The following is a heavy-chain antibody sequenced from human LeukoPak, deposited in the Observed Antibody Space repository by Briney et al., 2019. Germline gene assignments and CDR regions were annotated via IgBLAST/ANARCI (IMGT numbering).Heavy chain of an antibody. Sequence: GGSLRLSCAASGFTFSSYGMHWVRQAPGKGLEWVAVIWYDGSNKYYADSVKGRFTISSDNSKNTLYLQMNSLRAEDTAVYYCARDRELWFGELYFDYWGQGTLVTVSS. CDR1: GFTFSSYG. CDR2: IWYDGSNK. D-gene: IGHD3-10*01. J-gene: IGHJ4*02. V-gene: IGHV3-33*01. CDR3: ARDRELWFGELYFDY.